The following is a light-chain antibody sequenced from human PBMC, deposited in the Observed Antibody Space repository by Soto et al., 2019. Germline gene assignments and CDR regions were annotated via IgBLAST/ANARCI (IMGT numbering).Light chain of an antibody. J-gene: IGKJ5*01. CDR2: DAS. CDR3: QHLRT. V-gene: IGKV1-5*01. CDR1: QNINNW. Sequence: GDIVTITCRASQNINNWVAWYQQKPGKAPKFLIYDASILESGVPSRFSGSGFGTEFSLTISSLQPDDFGSYYCQHLRTFGQGTRLENK.